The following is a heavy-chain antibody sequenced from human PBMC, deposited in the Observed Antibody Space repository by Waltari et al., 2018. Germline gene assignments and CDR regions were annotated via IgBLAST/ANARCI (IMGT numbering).Heavy chain of an antibody. CDR3: ARQEYYYFYYAMDV. Sequence: EVQLVESGGGLVPPGGSLRLSCVASGFTFSSYEMNWVRQAPGKGRGWVSNISMSGSTKYYADSVKGRFTISRDNAKNSLFLQMNSLRAEDTAVYYCARQEYYYFYYAMDVWGQGTTVTVFS. V-gene: IGHV3-48*03. CDR2: ISMSGSTK. CDR1: GFTFSSYE. J-gene: IGHJ6*02.